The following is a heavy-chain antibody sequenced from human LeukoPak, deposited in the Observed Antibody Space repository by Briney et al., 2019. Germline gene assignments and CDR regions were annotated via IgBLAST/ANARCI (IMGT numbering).Heavy chain of an antibody. CDR2: IYYSGST. J-gene: IGHJ4*02. Sequence: PSETLSLTCTVSGGSISSYYWSWIRQPPGKGLEWIRYIYYSGSTNYNPSLKSRVTISVDTSKNQFSLKLSSVTAADTAVYYCARGPYYYDSSGYYPFDYWGQGTLVTVSS. V-gene: IGHV4-59*01. CDR1: GGSISSYY. CDR3: ARGPYYYDSSGYYPFDY. D-gene: IGHD3-22*01.